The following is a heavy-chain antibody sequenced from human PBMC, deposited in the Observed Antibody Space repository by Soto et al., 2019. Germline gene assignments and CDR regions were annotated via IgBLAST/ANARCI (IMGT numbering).Heavy chain of an antibody. CDR3: ARVMITFGGVIGDAFDI. D-gene: IGHD3-16*02. V-gene: IGHV3-66*01. CDR1: GLTVSRNY. CDR2: IYSGGST. J-gene: IGHJ3*02. Sequence: EVQLVESGGGLVQPGGSLRLSWAASGLTVSRNYMSWVRQAPGKGLEWVSVIYSGGSTYYADSVKGRFTISRDNSKNTLYLQMNSLRAEDTAVYYCARVMITFGGVIGDAFDIWGQGTMVTVSS.